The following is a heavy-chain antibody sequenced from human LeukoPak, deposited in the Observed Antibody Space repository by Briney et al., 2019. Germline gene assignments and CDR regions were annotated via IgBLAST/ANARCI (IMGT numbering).Heavy chain of an antibody. Sequence: ASVKVSCKASEYTYTSYDINWVRQATGQGLEWMGWMNPNSGYTGYAQKFQGRVTMTRNTSISTAYMELSSLRSEDTAVYYCARGPPSSWYDYWGQGTLVTVSS. J-gene: IGHJ4*02. CDR2: MNPNSGYT. CDR1: EYTYTSYD. D-gene: IGHD6-13*01. V-gene: IGHV1-8*01. CDR3: ARGPPSSWYDY.